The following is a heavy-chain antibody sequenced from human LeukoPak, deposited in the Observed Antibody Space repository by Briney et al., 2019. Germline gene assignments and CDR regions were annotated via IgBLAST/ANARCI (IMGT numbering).Heavy chain of an antibody. CDR2: INHSGST. J-gene: IGHJ6*02. Sequence: SETLSLTCAVYGGSFSGYYWSWIRQPPGKGLEWIGEINHSGSTNYNPSLKSRVTISVDTSKNQFSLKLSSVTAADTAVYYCARAQIKYYYYYYGMDVWGQGTTVTVSS. CDR3: ARAQIKYYYYYYGMDV. V-gene: IGHV4-34*01. CDR1: GGSFSGYY.